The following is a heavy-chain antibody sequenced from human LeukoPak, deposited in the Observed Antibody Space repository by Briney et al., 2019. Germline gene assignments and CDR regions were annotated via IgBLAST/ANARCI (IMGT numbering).Heavy chain of an antibody. Sequence: ASVKVSCKASGYTFTSYDINWVRQGTGQGLEWMGWMNPNSGNTGYAQKFQGRVTMTRNTSISTAYMELSRLRSDDTAVYYCARDMVRGVRSAYYYYMDVWGKGTTVTISS. CDR2: MNPNSGNT. CDR1: GYTFTSYD. D-gene: IGHD3-10*01. J-gene: IGHJ6*03. CDR3: ARDMVRGVRSAYYYYMDV. V-gene: IGHV1-8*01.